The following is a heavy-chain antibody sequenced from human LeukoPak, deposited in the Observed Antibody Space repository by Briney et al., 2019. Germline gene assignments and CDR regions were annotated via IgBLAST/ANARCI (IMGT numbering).Heavy chain of an antibody. CDR3: TRASSAYYYDFDL. Sequence: GGSLRLSCAVSGFTFGTYSMNWVRQAPGKGLEWVSYISSGSSIIHYADSVKGRFTISRDNAKNSLYLQMNSLRGEDTAVYYCTRASSAYYYDFDLWGQGTLVTVSS. V-gene: IGHV3-48*01. CDR2: ISSGSSII. D-gene: IGHD3-22*01. CDR1: GFTFGTYS. J-gene: IGHJ4*02.